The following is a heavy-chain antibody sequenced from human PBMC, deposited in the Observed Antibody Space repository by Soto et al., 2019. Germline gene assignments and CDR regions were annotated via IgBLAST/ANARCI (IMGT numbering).Heavy chain of an antibody. D-gene: IGHD1-26*01. CDR1: GYFFTSYG. Sequence: GASVKVSCKASGYFFTSYGITWVRQAPGQGLEWMGWISPYNGNTKYAQNFQGRVTMTTDTSTSTAYMEVRRLRSDDPAVYYCARDLGSDLSAPGAVFDYWGQGTLVTVSS. V-gene: IGHV1-18*04. CDR3: ARDLGSDLSAPGAVFDY. CDR2: ISPYNGNT. J-gene: IGHJ4*02.